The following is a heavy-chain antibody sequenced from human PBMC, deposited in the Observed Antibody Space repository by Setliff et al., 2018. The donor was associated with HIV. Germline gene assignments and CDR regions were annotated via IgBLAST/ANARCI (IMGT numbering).Heavy chain of an antibody. V-gene: IGHV4-39*07. CDR2: IYYSGST. D-gene: IGHD1-26*01. Sequence: SETLSLTCTVSGGSISSSSYYWGWIRQPPGKGLEWIGYIYYSGSTYHNPSLKSRVTISVDTSKNQFSLKLSSVTAADTAVYYCARGGRGGSYFDYWGQGTLVTVSS. CDR1: GGSISSSSYY. CDR3: ARGGRGGSYFDY. J-gene: IGHJ4*02.